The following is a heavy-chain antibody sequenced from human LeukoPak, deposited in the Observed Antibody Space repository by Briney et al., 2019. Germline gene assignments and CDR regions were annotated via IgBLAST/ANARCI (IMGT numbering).Heavy chain of an antibody. J-gene: IGHJ4*02. V-gene: IGHV3-11*01. CDR2: ISSSGGNI. CDR3: AYYGSGSYFVGY. D-gene: IGHD3-10*01. Sequence: PGGSLRLSCSGSGFTFSDYFMNWIRQTPGKGPEWISYISSSGGNIKYADSVQGRFTISRDNAKKSLYLQMNSLRAEDTAVYYCAYYGSGSYFVGYWGQGTLVTVSS. CDR1: GFTFSDYF.